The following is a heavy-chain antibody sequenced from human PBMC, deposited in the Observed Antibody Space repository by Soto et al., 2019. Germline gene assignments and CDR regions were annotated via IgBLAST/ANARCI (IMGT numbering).Heavy chain of an antibody. CDR1: GGSISSGGYS. CDR2: IYHSGST. CDR3: VRWSMYALRFDP. J-gene: IGHJ5*02. V-gene: IGHV4-30-2*01. Sequence: PSETLSLTCAVSGGSISSGGYSWSWIRQPPGKGLECIGYIYHSGSTYYNPSLKSRVTISVDRSKNQFSLKLSSVTAADTAVYYCVRWSMYALRFDPWGQGTLVTVSS. D-gene: IGHD2-8*01.